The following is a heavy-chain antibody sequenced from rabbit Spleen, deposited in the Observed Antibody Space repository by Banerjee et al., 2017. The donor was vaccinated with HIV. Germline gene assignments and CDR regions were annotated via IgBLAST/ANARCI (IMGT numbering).Heavy chain of an antibody. CDR3: ARDAGSYDYIDGYFSL. CDR2: IDTGSSGFT. V-gene: IGHV1S45*01. D-gene: IGHD8-1*01. CDR1: GVSFSGDSY. Sequence: QEQLEESGGGLVKPEGSLTLTCIASGVSFSGDSYMCWVRQAPGKGLEWIACIDTGSSGFTYFASWAKGRFTISKTSSTTVTLQMTSLTDADTATYFCARDAGSYDYIDGYFSLWGQGTLVTVS. J-gene: IGHJ4*01.